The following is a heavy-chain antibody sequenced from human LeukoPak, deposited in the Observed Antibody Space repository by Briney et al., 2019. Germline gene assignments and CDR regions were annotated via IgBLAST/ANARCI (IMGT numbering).Heavy chain of an antibody. V-gene: IGHV4-38-2*02. J-gene: IGHJ5*02. CDR2: IYHSGST. CDR1: GYSISSGYY. D-gene: IGHD3-10*01. CDR3: ARVPTFYGSGSSNNWFDP. Sequence: SETLSLTCTVSGYSISSGYYWGWIRQPPGKGLEWIGSIYHSGSTYYNPSLKSRVTISVDTSKNQLSLKLSSVTAADTAVYYCARVPTFYGSGSSNNWFDPWGQGTLVTVSS.